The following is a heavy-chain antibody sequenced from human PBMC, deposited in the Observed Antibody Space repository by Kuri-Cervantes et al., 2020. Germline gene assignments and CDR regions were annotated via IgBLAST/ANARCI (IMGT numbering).Heavy chain of an antibody. CDR3: ARDGYNFPDY. D-gene: IGHD5-24*01. J-gene: IGHJ4*02. Sequence: GGSLRLSCVASGFAFSTYGMHWVRQAPGKGLEWMAVISFEGSSQYYADSVRGRFTISRDNSRNTLNLQMNSLRPEDTAAYYCARDGYNFPDYWGQGTLVTVSS. CDR1: GFAFSTYG. CDR2: ISFEGSSQ. V-gene: IGHV3-30*03.